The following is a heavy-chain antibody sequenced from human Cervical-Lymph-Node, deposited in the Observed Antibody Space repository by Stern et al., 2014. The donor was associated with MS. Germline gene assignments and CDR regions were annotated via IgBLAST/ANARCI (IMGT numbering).Heavy chain of an antibody. V-gene: IGHV1-18*04. J-gene: IGHJ6*02. Sequence: DQLVESGAEVKKPGATVKVSCKASGYTLTTYGIHWVRQAPGPGLEWSGWISAYNGNTNYAQKFQGRVTLTTDTSTTTAYMDLRSLRSDDTAIYYCAGYYYHGMDVWGQGTTVTVSS. CDR1: GYTLTTYG. CDR2: ISAYNGNT. CDR3: AGYYYHGMDV.